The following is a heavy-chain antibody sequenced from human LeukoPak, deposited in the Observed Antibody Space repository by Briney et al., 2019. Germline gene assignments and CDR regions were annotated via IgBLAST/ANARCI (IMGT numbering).Heavy chain of an antibody. CDR2: ISSSSTTI. D-gene: IGHD4-11*01. CDR1: TFTLSRHS. CDR3: TREDHSNYNY. Sequence: GSLRLSCAASTFTLSRHSINWVRQAPGKGLEYISYISSSSTTIYYADSVKGRFTISRDNAKNSLYLQMNSLRAEDTAVYYCTREDHSNYNYWGQGTLVTVSS. V-gene: IGHV3-48*04. J-gene: IGHJ4*02.